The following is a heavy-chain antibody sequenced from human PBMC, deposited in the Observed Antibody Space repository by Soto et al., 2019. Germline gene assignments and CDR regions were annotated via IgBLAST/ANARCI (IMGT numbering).Heavy chain of an antibody. CDR3: ARLTMTQDAFDI. CDR1: GYTFTSYG. Sequence: GASVKVSCKASGYTFTSYGISWVRQDPGQGLEWMGWISAYNGKTNYAQKLQGRVTMTTDTSTSTAYMELRSLRSDDTAVYYCARLTMTQDAFDIWGQGTMVTVSS. D-gene: IGHD3-22*01. J-gene: IGHJ3*02. V-gene: IGHV1-18*01. CDR2: ISAYNGKT.